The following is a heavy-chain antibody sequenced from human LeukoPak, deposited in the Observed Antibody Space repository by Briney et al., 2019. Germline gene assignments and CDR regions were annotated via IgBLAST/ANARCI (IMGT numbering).Heavy chain of an antibody. J-gene: IGHJ4*02. CDR3: VRDFHRRIYDSSGFYPY. CDR2: ISYDGSNK. Sequence: PGGSLRLSCAASGFTFSSYAMHWVRQAPGKGLEWVAVISYDGSNKYYADSVKGRFTISRDNAKNSLYLRMNNLRTEDTAVYYCVRDFHRRIYDSSGFYPYWGQGTLVTVSS. D-gene: IGHD3-22*01. V-gene: IGHV3-30*04. CDR1: GFTFSSYA.